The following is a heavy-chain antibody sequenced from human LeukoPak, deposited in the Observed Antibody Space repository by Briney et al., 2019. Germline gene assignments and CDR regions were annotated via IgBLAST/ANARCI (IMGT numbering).Heavy chain of an antibody. CDR1: GFTFSSYA. J-gene: IGHJ4*02. D-gene: IGHD2-8*01. Sequence: GGSLRLSCAASGFTFSSYAMSWVRQAPGKGLEWVSAMTGGGDSTYYADSVKGRFTISRDNSKNTVYLQMNSLRADDTAIYYCAKGSTNARPYYFDYWGQGTLVTVSS. CDR3: AKGSTNARPYYFDY. CDR2: MTGGGDST. V-gene: IGHV3-23*01.